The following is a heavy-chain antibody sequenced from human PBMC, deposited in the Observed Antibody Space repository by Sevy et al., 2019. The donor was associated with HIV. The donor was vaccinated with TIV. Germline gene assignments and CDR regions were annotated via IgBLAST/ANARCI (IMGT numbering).Heavy chain of an antibody. D-gene: IGHD3-22*01. CDR3: ARGNSGSFDY. V-gene: IGHV3-7*04. CDR1: GFTFSTYW. J-gene: IGHJ4*02. CDR2: IKQDESEK. Sequence: GGSLRLSCAASGFTFSTYWMHWVRQAPGKGLEWVANIKQDESEKYYVASVKGRFTISRENAKNSLYLKMNSLRPGDTAVYYCARGNSGSFDYWGQGTLVTVSS.